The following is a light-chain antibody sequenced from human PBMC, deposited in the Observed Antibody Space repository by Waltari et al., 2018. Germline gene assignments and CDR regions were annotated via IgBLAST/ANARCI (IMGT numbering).Light chain of an antibody. V-gene: IGLV2-14*03. CDR3: CSYTTSSTV. J-gene: IGLJ3*02. CDR1: SSDVGGYNY. Sequence: QSAPTQPPSMSGSPGQSVTISCTGTSSDVGGYNYVPWYQLHPGKAPKLLIYGVSNRPSGVSDRFSGPKSGNTASLTISGLQAEDEADYYCCSYTTSSTVFGGGTRLTVL. CDR2: GVS.